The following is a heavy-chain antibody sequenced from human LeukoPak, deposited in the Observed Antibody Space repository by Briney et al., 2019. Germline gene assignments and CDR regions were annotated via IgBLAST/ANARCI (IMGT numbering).Heavy chain of an antibody. CDR2: INHSGST. J-gene: IGHJ4*02. CDR1: GGSFSGYY. Sequence: PSETLSLTCAVYGGSFSGYYWSWIRQPPGKGLEWIGEINHSGSTNYNPSLQSRVTISVDTSKNQFSLKLSSVTAADTAVYYCAPIAAAGLSDYWGQGTLVTVSS. V-gene: IGHV4-34*01. D-gene: IGHD6-13*01. CDR3: APIAAAGLSDY.